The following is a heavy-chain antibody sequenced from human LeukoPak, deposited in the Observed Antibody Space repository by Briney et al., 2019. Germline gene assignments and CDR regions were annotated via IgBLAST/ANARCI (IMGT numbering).Heavy chain of an antibody. V-gene: IGHV1-69*05. CDR1: GGTFISCA. CDR3: ARDGGLGAFDI. J-gene: IGHJ3*02. Sequence: SVKVAGKASGGTFISCAIRWVRQAPGQGLEWRGRMIPIFGTANYEQKFQGRGTITTDESTSTDYMELSSLRSEDTAVYYCARDGGLGAFDIWGQGTMVTVSS. CDR2: MIPIFGTA. D-gene: IGHD3-16*01.